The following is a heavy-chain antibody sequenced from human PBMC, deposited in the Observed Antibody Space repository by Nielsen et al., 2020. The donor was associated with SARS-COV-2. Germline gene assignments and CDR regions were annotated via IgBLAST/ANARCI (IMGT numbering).Heavy chain of an antibody. V-gene: IGHV3-48*01. CDR2: ISAGSATI. CDR3: ARSPFHRSSWYGMDV. CDR1: GFTFNTYS. J-gene: IGHJ6*02. Sequence: GESLKISCIASGFTFNTYSMNWVRQAPGKGLEWVSYISAGSATIYYADSVKGRFTISRDNVKNSLYPQLSSLSAEDTAVYYCARSPFHRSSWYGMDVWGQGTTVTVSS. D-gene: IGHD6-13*01.